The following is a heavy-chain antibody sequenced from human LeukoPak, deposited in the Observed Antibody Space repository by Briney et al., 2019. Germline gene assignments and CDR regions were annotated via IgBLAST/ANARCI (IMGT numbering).Heavy chain of an antibody. J-gene: IGHJ6*03. CDR3: ARGPRYCSGGSCNGYYYYYYMDV. Sequence: ASVTVSCKASGYSFTGYYMHWVRQAPGQGLEWMGWINPNSGGTNYAQKFQGRVTMTRDTSISTAYMELSRLRSDDTAVYYCARGPRYCSGGSCNGYYYYYYMDVWDKGTTVTISS. D-gene: IGHD2-15*01. CDR1: GYSFTGYY. V-gene: IGHV1-2*02. CDR2: INPNSGGT.